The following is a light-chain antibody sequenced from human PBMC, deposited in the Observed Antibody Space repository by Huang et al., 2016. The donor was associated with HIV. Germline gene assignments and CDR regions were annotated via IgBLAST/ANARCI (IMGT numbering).Light chain of an antibody. CDR2: DAS. CDR3: QQRSNWPLT. CDR1: QSVSSF. Sequence: EIVLTQSPATLSLSPGERATLSCRASQSVSSFLAWYQQKPGQAPRRLICDASNRATGIPARFSGSGSGTDFTLTISSLEPEDFAVYYCQQRSNWPLTFGGGTKVEIK. V-gene: IGKV3-11*01. J-gene: IGKJ4*01.